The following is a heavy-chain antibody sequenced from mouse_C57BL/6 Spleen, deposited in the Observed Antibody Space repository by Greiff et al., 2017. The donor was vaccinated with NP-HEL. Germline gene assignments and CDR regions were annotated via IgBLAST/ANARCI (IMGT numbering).Heavy chain of an antibody. CDR2: ISYDGSN. V-gene: IGHV3-6*01. CDR1: GYSITSGYY. Sequence: EVQLVESGPGLVKPSQSLSLTCSVTGYSITSGYYWNWIRQFPGNKLEWMGYISYDGSNNYNPSLKNRISITRDTSKNQFFLKLNSVTTEDTATYYCARAPVYGSPFDYWGQGTTLTVSS. D-gene: IGHD1-1*01. J-gene: IGHJ2*01. CDR3: ARAPVYGSPFDY.